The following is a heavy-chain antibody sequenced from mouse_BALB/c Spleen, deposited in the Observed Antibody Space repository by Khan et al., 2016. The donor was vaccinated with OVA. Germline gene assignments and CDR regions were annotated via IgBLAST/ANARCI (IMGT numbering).Heavy chain of an antibody. Sequence: EVQLQESGPGLVKPSQSLSLTCTVTGYSITSDYAWNWIRQFPGNKLEWMGYISYSGSTNYNPDLKSRISITRDTSKNQFFLQLNSVTTDDTATYYCARDGARDNYAMDYWGQGTSGTVSS. CDR1: GYSITSDYA. D-gene: IGHD1-1*02. V-gene: IGHV3-2*02. J-gene: IGHJ4*01. CDR2: ISYSGST. CDR3: ARDGARDNYAMDY.